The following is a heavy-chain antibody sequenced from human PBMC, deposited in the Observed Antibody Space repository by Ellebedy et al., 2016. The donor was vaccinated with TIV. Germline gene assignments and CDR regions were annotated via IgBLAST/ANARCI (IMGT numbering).Heavy chain of an antibody. Sequence: GESLKISCKGSGYSFTSYWIGWVRQMPGKGLEWMGIIYPGDSDTRYSPSFQGQVTISADKSISTAYLQWSSLKASDPAMYYCARHSDYYDSSGQDADAFDIWGQGTMVTVSS. D-gene: IGHD3-22*01. CDR3: ARHSDYYDSSGQDADAFDI. CDR1: GYSFTSYW. J-gene: IGHJ3*02. V-gene: IGHV5-51*01. CDR2: IYPGDSDT.